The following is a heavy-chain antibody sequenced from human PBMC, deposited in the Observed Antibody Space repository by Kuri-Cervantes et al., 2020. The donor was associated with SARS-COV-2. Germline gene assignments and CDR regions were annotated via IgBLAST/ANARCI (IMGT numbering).Heavy chain of an antibody. D-gene: IGHD3-3*01. V-gene: IGHV4-59*01. CDR3: ARGGSEFLEWLLPYYFDY. Sequence: ESLKISCAVYGGSFSGYYWSWIRQPPGKGLEWIGYIYYSGSTNYNPSLKSRVAISVDTSKNQFSLKLSSVTAADTAVYYCARGGSEFLEWLLPYYFDYWGQGTLVTVSS. J-gene: IGHJ4*02. CDR2: IYYSGST. CDR1: GGSFSGYY.